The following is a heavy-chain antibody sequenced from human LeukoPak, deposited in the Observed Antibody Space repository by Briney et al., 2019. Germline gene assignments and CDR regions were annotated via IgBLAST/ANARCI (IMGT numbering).Heavy chain of an antibody. Sequence: ASVKVSCKASGYTFTGYYMHWVRQAPGQGLEWMGRINPNSGGTNYAQKFQGRVTMTRDTSISTAYMELSRLRSDDTAVCYCARGRDCSSTSCIRRGMDVWGQGTTVTVSS. CDR1: GYTFTGYY. D-gene: IGHD2-2*01. J-gene: IGHJ6*02. CDR3: ARGRDCSSTSCIRRGMDV. V-gene: IGHV1-2*06. CDR2: INPNSGGT.